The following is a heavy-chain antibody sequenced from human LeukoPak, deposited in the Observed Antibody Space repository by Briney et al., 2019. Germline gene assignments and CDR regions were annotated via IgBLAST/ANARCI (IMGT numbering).Heavy chain of an antibody. CDR3: ARDFVIAATTEYFQY. Sequence: SETLSLTCTVSGGSISSHWSWLRQPAGKGLEWIGRIYFSGSTTYNPSLKSRVTMSIDTSKNQFSLKLSSVTAADTAVYYCARDFVIAATTEYFQYWGQGTLVTVSS. D-gene: IGHD6-13*01. J-gene: IGHJ1*01. CDR2: IYFSGST. V-gene: IGHV4-4*07. CDR1: GGSISSH.